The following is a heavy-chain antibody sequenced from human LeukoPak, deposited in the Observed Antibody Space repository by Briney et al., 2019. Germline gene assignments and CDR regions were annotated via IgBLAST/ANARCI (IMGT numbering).Heavy chain of an antibody. V-gene: IGHV4-34*01. J-gene: IGHJ6*02. D-gene: IGHD3-3*02. CDR3: ARVAPDPYYYYYGMDV. CDR2: INHSGST. CDR1: GGSFSGYY. Sequence: SETLSLTCAVYGGSFSGYYWSWIRQPPGKGLEWIGEINHSGSTNYNPSLKSRVTISVDTSKNQFSLKLRSVTAADTAVYYCARVAPDPYYYYYGMDVWGQGTTVTVSS.